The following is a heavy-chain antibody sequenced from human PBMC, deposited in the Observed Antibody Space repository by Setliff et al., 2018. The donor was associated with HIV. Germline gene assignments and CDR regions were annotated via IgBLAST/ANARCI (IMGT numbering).Heavy chain of an antibody. V-gene: IGHV4-61*08. J-gene: IGHJ4*02. CDR1: GGSVSSGGYY. D-gene: IGHD3-3*01. CDR3: ASEKKAWSVSDSFYEY. Sequence: PSETLSLTCTVSGGSVSSGGYYWGWVRQPPGKGLEWIGYVHYSGSTRYNPSLKSRVTISVDTSKKKFSLKLTSMTATDTAVYYCASEKKAWSVSDSFYEYWGQGVPVTVSS. CDR2: VHYSGST.